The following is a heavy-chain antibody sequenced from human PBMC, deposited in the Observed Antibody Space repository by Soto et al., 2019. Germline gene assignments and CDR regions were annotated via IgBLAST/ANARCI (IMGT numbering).Heavy chain of an antibody. CDR2: VYWNGDK. D-gene: IGHD3-3*01. Sequence: QITLKESGPALVKPTQTLTLTCTFSGFSLIDGLGVTWIRQPPGKAPEWLALVYWNGDKRYSPSLRDRLTITTDTSRNQVVLTMTIMDPVDTATYYCGHRSNSFDFWVNDYWGQGILVTVSS. CDR3: GHRSNSFDFWVNDY. V-gene: IGHV2-5*01. J-gene: IGHJ4*02. CDR1: GFSLIDGLG.